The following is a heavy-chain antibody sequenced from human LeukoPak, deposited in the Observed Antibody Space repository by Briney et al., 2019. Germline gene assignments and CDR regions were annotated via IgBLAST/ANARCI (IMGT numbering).Heavy chain of an antibody. V-gene: IGHV3-69-1*02. Sequence: PGGSLRLSCAASGFTFSDYCINWVRQAPGKGLEWVSSINPTSTTIYYADAVRGRFTISRDNAKNSVYLQMNSLRAEDTARYCCVRLRRNSGRSDYYYYYSFWGPGILVTVA. J-gene: IGHJ4*02. CDR1: GFTFSDYC. D-gene: IGHD3-10*01. CDR3: VRLRRNSGRSDYYYYYSF. CDR2: INPTSTTI.